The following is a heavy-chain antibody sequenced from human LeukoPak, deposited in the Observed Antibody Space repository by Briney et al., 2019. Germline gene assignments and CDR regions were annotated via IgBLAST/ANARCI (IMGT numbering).Heavy chain of an antibody. Sequence: PSETLSLTCTVSGGSISSSSYYWGWIRQPPGKGLEWIGSIYYSGSTYYNPSLKSRVTISADTSKNQFSLKLSSVTAADTAVYYCARAVLAVAGRSHPENFDYWGQGTLVTVSS. J-gene: IGHJ4*02. V-gene: IGHV4-39*07. D-gene: IGHD6-19*01. CDR3: ARAVLAVAGRSHPENFDY. CDR1: GGSISSSSYY. CDR2: IYYSGST.